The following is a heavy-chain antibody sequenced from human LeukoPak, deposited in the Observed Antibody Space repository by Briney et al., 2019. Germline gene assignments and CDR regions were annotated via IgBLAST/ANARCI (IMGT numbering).Heavy chain of an antibody. D-gene: IGHD3-10*01. J-gene: IGHJ4*02. Sequence: GGSLRLSCGASGFTFSNYGMHWVRQAPGKGLEWVAVISSDGSNKYYADSVKGRFTISRDNSKNTLFLQMNSLRAEDTAVYCCAKDGLWFGDLTYFDYWGQGTLVTVSS. V-gene: IGHV3-30*18. CDR2: ISSDGSNK. CDR1: GFTFSNYG. CDR3: AKDGLWFGDLTYFDY.